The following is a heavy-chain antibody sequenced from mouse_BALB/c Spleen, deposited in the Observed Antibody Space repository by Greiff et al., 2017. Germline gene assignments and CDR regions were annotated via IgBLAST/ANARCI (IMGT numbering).Heavy chain of an antibody. D-gene: IGHD1-2*01. V-gene: IGHV1-69*02. Sequence: VQLQQPGAELVRPGASVKLSCKASGYTFTSYWINWVKQRPGQGLEWIGNIYPSDSYTNYNQKFKDKATLTVDKSSSTAYMQLSSPTSEDSAVYYCTRGRLRYYYAMDYWGQGTSVTVSS. CDR3: TRGRLRYYYAMDY. CDR1: GYTFTSYW. J-gene: IGHJ4*01. CDR2: IYPSDSYT.